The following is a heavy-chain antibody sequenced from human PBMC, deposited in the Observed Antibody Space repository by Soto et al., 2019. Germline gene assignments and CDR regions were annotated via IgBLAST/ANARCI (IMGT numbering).Heavy chain of an antibody. J-gene: IGHJ6*02. D-gene: IGHD6-13*01. CDR3: ASEAIAAAAVYGMDV. CDR1: GYTFTSYA. Sequence: QVQLVQSGAEEKKPGASVKVSCKASGYTFTSYAMHWVRQAPGQRLEWMGWINAGNGNTKYSQKFQGRVTITRETAASTAYMELSSLRSEDTAVYYCASEAIAAAAVYGMDVWGQGTTVTVSS. V-gene: IGHV1-3*05. CDR2: INAGNGNT.